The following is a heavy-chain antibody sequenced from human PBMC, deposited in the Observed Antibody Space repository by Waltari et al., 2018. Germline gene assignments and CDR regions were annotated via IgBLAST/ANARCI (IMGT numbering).Heavy chain of an antibody. CDR1: GGSISSSSHY. J-gene: IGHJ4*02. V-gene: IGHV4-39*01. D-gene: IGHD3-22*01. CDR3: ARRTPHHYDSSGYSTPFDY. Sequence: QLQLQESGPGLVKPSETLSLTCTVSGGSISSSSHYWGWLRQPPGKGLEWIGTIYSSGSTYYNPSLKSRVTISVDTSKNQFSLKVSSVTAADTAVYYCARRTPHHYDSSGYSTPFDYWGLGTLVTVSS. CDR2: IYSSGST.